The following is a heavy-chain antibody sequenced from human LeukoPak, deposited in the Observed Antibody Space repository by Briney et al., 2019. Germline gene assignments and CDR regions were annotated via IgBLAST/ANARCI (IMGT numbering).Heavy chain of an antibody. J-gene: IGHJ6*02. D-gene: IGHD6-6*01. CDR2: INSDGGST. CDR1: GFTFSSYW. Sequence: GGSLRLSCAASGFTFSSYWMHWVRQAPGKGLVWVSRINSDGGSTSYADSVKGRFTISRDNAKNTLYLQMNSLRAEDTAVYYCARGQQLVLYYYYYYGMDVWGQGTTVTVSS. V-gene: IGHV3-74*01. CDR3: ARGQQLVLYYYYYYGMDV.